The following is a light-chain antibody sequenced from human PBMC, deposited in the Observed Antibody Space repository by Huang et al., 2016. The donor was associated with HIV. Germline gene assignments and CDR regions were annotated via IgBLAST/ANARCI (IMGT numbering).Light chain of an antibody. J-gene: IGKJ2*01. V-gene: IGKV3-11*01. CDR2: DTS. CDR3: QQPGS. CDR1: QRVGGY. Sequence: EIVLTQSPATLSLSPGERATLSCRASQRVGGYLAWYQQKPGQAPRLLIYDTSTRATGIPARFSGSGSETDFTLTINSLEPEDFAVYYCQQPGSFGQGTKVDIK.